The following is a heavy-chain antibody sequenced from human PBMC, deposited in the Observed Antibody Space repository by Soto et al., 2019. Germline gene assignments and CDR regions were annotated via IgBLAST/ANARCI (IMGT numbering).Heavy chain of an antibody. V-gene: IGHV3-23*01. CDR2: ISGSGGST. J-gene: IGHJ5*02. Sequence: EVQLLESGGGLVQPGGSLRLSCAASGFTFSSYAMSWVRQAPGKGLEWVSAISGSGGSTYYADSVKGRFTISRDNSKNTLYLQLNRLRPEDTAVYYCAKVLAPPQFDPWGQGTLVTVSS. CDR3: AKVLAPPQFDP. CDR1: GFTFSSYA. D-gene: IGHD2-8*02.